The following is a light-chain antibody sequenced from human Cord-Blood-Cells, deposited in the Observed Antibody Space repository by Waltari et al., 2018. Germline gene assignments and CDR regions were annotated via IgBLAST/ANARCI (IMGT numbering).Light chain of an antibody. CDR3: QSADSSGTYV. J-gene: IGLJ1*01. CDR2: KDS. Sequence: SYELTQPPSVSASPGQTARITRTGDALPKQSAYWYQQKPGQAPVLVIYKDSERPSGIPERFSGSSSGTTVTLTISGVQAEDEADYYCQSADSSGTYVFGTGTKVTVL. V-gene: IGLV3-25*02. CDR1: ALPKQS.